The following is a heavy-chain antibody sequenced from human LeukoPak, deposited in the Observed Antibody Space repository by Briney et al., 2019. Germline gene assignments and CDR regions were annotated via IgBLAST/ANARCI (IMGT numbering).Heavy chain of an antibody. CDR2: INPSGGST. Sequence: ASVKVSCKASGYTFTSYYMHWVRQAPGQGLEWMGIINPSGGSTSYAQKFQGRVTMTRDTSTSTVYMELSSLRSEDTAVYYCARDLGFLELSNWLGPWGQGTLGPVPS. J-gene: IGHJ5*02. D-gene: IGHD3-3*01. V-gene: IGHV1-46*01. CDR3: ARDLGFLELSNWLGP. CDR1: GYTFTSYY.